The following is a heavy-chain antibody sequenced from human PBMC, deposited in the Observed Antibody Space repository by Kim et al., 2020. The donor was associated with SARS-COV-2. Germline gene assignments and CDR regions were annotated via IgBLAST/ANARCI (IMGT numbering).Heavy chain of an antibody. V-gene: IGHV3-21*03. D-gene: IGHD2-2*01. J-gene: IGHJ6*02. Sequence: RFTISRDNAKNSLYLQMNSLRAEDTAVYYCARSDIVVVPVSYYYYGMDVWGQGTTVTVSS. CDR3: ARSDIVVVPVSYYYYGMDV.